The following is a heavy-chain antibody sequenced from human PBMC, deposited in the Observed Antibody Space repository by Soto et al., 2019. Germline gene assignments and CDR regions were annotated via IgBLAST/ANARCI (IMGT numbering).Heavy chain of an antibody. CDR3: AKGWLTYYYDSSGYPFLD. J-gene: IGHJ4*02. Sequence: PGGSLRLSCAASGFTFSSYAMSWVRQAPGKGLEWVSAISGSGGSTYYADSVKGRFTISRDNSKNTLYLQMNSLRAEDTAVYYCAKGWLTYYYDSSGYPFLDWGQGTLVTVS. V-gene: IGHV3-23*01. CDR1: GFTFSSYA. D-gene: IGHD3-22*01. CDR2: ISGSGGST.